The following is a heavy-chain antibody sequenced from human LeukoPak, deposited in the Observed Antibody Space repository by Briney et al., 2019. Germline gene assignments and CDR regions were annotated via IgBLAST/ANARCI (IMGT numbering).Heavy chain of an antibody. V-gene: IGHV3-21*01. CDR2: ISSSSSYI. D-gene: IGHD6-19*01. CDR1: GFTFSTFT. J-gene: IGHJ6*03. Sequence: GGSLRLSCVVSGFTFSTFTMNWVRQAPGKGLEWVSCISSSSSYIYYADSVKGRFTISRDNAKNSLYLQMNSLRAEDTAVYYCARVWTGQWPPHYYYMDVWGKGTTVTISS. CDR3: ARVWTGQWPPHYYYMDV.